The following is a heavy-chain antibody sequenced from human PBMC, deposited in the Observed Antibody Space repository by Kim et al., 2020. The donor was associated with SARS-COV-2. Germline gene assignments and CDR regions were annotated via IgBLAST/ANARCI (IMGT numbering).Heavy chain of an antibody. Sequence: GGSLRLSCAASGFTFSSYWMHWVRQAPGKGLVWVSRINSDGSRTSYADSVKGRFTISRDNAKNTLYLQMNSLRAEDTAVYYCARESFYCSGGSCYSADASDIWGQGTMVTVSS. CDR2: INSDGSRT. D-gene: IGHD2-15*01. CDR1: GFTFSSYW. V-gene: IGHV3-74*01. J-gene: IGHJ3*02. CDR3: ARESFYCSGGSCYSADASDI.